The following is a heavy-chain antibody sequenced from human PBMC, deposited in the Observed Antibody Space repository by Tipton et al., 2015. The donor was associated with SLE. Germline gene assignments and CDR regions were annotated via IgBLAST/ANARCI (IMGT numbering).Heavy chain of an antibody. CDR2: INHSGST. Sequence: TLSLTCTVYGGSFSGYYWSWIRQPPGKGLEWIGEINHSGSTNYNPSLKNRVTISVDTSKNQFSLKLSSVTAADTAVYYCARREIAAAVYFDYWGQGTLVTVSS. V-gene: IGHV4-34*01. CDR1: GGSFSGYY. J-gene: IGHJ4*02. CDR3: ARREIAAAVYFDY. D-gene: IGHD6-13*01.